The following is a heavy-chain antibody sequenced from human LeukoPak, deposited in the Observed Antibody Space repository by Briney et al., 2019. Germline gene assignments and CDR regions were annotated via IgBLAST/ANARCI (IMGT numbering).Heavy chain of an antibody. Sequence: SETLSLTCTVSGGSISSSYYYWGWIRQPPGKGLEWIGSIYYSGSTYYNPSLKSRVTISVDTSKNQFSLKLRSVTAADTAVYYCARRYCTNGVCYRSGFDIWGQGTMVTVSS. D-gene: IGHD2-8*01. CDR2: IYYSGST. V-gene: IGHV4-39*01. CDR1: GGSISSSYYY. CDR3: ARRYCTNGVCYRSGFDI. J-gene: IGHJ3*02.